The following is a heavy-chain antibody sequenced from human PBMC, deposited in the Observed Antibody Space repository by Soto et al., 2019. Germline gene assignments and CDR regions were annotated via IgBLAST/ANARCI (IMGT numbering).Heavy chain of an antibody. D-gene: IGHD3-22*01. CDR2: IYYSGST. CDR3: ARVVVSSNYYYDGLDV. CDR1: GGSISSSSYY. Sequence: SETLSLTCTVSGGSISSSSYYWGWIRQPPGKGLEWIGSIYYSGSTYYNPSLKSRVTMSVDTSKNQFPLKLSSVTAADTAVYYCARVVVSSNYYYDGLDVWGRGTTVTVSS. V-gene: IGHV4-39*01. J-gene: IGHJ6*02.